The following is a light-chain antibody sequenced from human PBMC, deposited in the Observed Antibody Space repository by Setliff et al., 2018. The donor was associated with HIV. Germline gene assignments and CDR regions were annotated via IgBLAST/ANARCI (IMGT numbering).Light chain of an antibody. Sequence: SYELTQPPSVSVAPGKTARITWGGNNIGSKTVHWYQQKPGQAPVLVVYDDSDRPSGIPERFSGSNSENTATLTISRVEAGDEADYYCQVWDRGSDHFVFGTGTKVTVL. CDR2: DDS. J-gene: IGLJ1*01. V-gene: IGLV3-21*03. CDR1: NIGSKT. CDR3: QVWDRGSDHFV.